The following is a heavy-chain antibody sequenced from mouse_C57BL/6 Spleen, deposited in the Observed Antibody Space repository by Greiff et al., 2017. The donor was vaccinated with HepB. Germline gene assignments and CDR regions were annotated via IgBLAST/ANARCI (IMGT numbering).Heavy chain of an antibody. D-gene: IGHD2-5*01. Sequence: EVQRVESGAELVKPGASVKLSCTASGFNIKDYYMHWVKQRTEQGLEWIGRIDPEDGETKYAPKFQGKATITADTSSNTAYLQLSSLTSEDTAVYYCARGIVTTRGAFDYWGQGTTLTVSS. CDR2: IDPEDGET. CDR3: ARGIVTTRGAFDY. V-gene: IGHV14-2*01. CDR1: GFNIKDYY. J-gene: IGHJ2*01.